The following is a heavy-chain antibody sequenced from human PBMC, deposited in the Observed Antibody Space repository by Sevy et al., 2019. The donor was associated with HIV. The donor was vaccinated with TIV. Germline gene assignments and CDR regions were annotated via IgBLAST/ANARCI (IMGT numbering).Heavy chain of an antibody. CDR2: INWNAGST. V-gene: IGHV3-20*01. CDR3: ARGKGYSSGEAFDI. CDR1: GFTFDDYG. Sequence: GGSLRLSCAASGFTFDDYGMSWVRQTPGKGLEWVSTINWNAGSTGYADSVKGRFTTSRDNAKNSLYLEMNNLRAEDTALYHCARGKGYSSGEAFDIWGQGTMVTVSS. J-gene: IGHJ3*02. D-gene: IGHD6-19*01.